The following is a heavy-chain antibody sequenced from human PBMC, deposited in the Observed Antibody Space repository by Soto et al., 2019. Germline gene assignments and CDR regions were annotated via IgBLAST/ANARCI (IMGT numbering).Heavy chain of an antibody. Sequence: QVQLLQSGSEVKKPGSSVRVSCKAPGGTFSNYPFSWVRQAPGQGLEWMGCRIPIFGTADYARKFQGRVTITADRSSNTVYMDMTSLTSEDTAVYYCASVLEFRDGHISHFHYWGPGTLVNVAS. CDR1: GGTFSNYP. CDR2: RIPIFGTA. J-gene: IGHJ4*02. V-gene: IGHV1-69*06. D-gene: IGHD1-1*01. CDR3: ASVLEFRDGHISHFHY.